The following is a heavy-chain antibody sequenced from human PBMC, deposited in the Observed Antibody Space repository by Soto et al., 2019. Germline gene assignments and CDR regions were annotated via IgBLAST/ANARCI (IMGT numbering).Heavy chain of an antibody. CDR2: IYPGDSDT. D-gene: IGHD5-12*01. J-gene: IGHJ4*02. Sequence: PGESLKISCMGSGYKVSTWHNFTSYWIAWVRQMPGEGLELMGIIYPGDSDTRYSPSFQGQVTISADKSINSVYLQWSSLKASDTATYYCARDLLGMATRIIPDQYYFDYWGQGTLVTVSS. CDR1: GYKVSTWHNFTSYW. CDR3: ARDLLGMATRIIPDQYYFDY. V-gene: IGHV5-51*01.